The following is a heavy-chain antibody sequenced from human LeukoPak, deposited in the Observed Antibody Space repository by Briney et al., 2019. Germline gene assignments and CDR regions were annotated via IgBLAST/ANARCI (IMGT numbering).Heavy chain of an antibody. J-gene: IGHJ3*02. Sequence: SETLSLTCTVSGGSISISSHYWVWIRQPPGKGLEWIGYIYYRVTSDYNPSLKSRVTISVDTSKNQFSLKLSSVTAADTAVYYCAREYSTKDAFDIWGQGTMVTVSS. D-gene: IGHD6-6*01. CDR1: GGSISISSHY. CDR3: AREYSTKDAFDI. CDR2: IYYRVTS. V-gene: IGHV4-61*05.